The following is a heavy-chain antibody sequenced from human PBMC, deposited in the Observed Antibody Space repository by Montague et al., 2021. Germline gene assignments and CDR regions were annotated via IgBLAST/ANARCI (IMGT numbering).Heavy chain of an antibody. Sequence: SETLSLTCTVSGASITSNIYYWGWIRQSPGKGLEWIGSIYYSGNSLYQPSLKSRITMAVDTSKNQFSLELSSVTAADTAIYYCARVFSSWYVGWFDPWGQGTLVTVSS. CDR1: GASITSNIYY. CDR3: ARVFSSWYVGWFDP. V-gene: IGHV4-39*07. J-gene: IGHJ5*02. D-gene: IGHD6-13*01. CDR2: IYYSGNS.